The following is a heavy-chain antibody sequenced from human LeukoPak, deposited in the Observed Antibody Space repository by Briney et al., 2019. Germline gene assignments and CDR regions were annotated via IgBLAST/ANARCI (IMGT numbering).Heavy chain of an antibody. J-gene: IGHJ4*02. CDR1: GYTFSTYW. D-gene: IGHD5-12*01. V-gene: IGHV3-74*01. Sequence: GGSLRLSCAASGYTFSTYWVHWIRQCPGRGLVWVSHINEDVGSASYADSVRGRFTISRDNAKNTLYLQMNSLIAEDTAVYYCTRDPFDARGSWGQGTLVTVSP. CDR3: TRDPFDARGS. CDR2: INEDVGSA.